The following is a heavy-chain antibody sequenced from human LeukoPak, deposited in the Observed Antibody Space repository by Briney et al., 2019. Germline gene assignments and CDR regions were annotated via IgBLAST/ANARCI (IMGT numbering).Heavy chain of an antibody. D-gene: IGHD5-12*01. V-gene: IGHV1-18*01. CDR3: ARDPMRGGYLNWFDP. J-gene: IGHJ5*02. CDR1: GYTFTSYG. CDR2: ISAYNGNT. Sequence: ASVKVSCKASGYTFTSYGISWVRQAPGQGLEWVGWISAYNGNTNYAQKLQGRVTMTTDTSTSTAYTELRSLRSDDTAVYYWARDPMRGGYLNWFDPWGQGTLVTVSS.